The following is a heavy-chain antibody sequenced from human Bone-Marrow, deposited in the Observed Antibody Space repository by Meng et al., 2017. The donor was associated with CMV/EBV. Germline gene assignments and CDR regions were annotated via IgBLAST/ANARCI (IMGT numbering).Heavy chain of an antibody. J-gene: IGHJ5*02. Sequence: SETLSLTCAVYGGSFSGYYWSWIRQPPGKGLEWIGEINHSGSTNYNPSLKSRVTISVDTSKNQFSLKLSSVTAADTAVYYCARAVVYCSSTSCYLNWFDPGGQGTLVTVSS. CDR2: INHSGST. D-gene: IGHD2-2*01. CDR1: GGSFSGYY. V-gene: IGHV4-34*01. CDR3: ARAVVYCSSTSCYLNWFDP.